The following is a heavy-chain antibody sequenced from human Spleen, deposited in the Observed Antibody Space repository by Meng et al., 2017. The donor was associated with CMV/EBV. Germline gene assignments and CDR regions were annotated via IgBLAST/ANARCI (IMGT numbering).Heavy chain of an antibody. V-gene: IGHV3-7*01. CDR1: GFTFSSYW. D-gene: IGHD3-22*01. Sequence: GGSLRLSCAASGFTFSSYWMSWVRQAPGKGLEWVANIKQDGSEKYYVDSVKGRFTISRDNAKNSLYLQMNSLRAEDTAVYYCAKLPSYYYDSSGLFDYWGQGTLVTVSS. J-gene: IGHJ4*02. CDR2: IKQDGSEK. CDR3: AKLPSYYYDSSGLFDY.